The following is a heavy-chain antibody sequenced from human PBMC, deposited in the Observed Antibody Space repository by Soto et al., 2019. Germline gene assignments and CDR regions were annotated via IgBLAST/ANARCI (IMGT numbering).Heavy chain of an antibody. CDR3: ARVGTFCGSGSYYTHDVFDI. Sequence: PGGSLRLSCAASGFTFSSYDMHWVRQATGKGLEWVSAIGTAGDTYYPGSVKGRFTISRENAKNSLYLQMNSLRAEDTAVYYCARVGTFCGSGSYYTHDVFDIWGQGTMV. V-gene: IGHV3-13*01. CDR1: GFTFSSYD. D-gene: IGHD3-10*01. CDR2: IGTAGDT. J-gene: IGHJ3*02.